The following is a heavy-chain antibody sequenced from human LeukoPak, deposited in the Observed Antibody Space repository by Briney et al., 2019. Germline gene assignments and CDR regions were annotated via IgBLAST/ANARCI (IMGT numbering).Heavy chain of an antibody. CDR3: AREGGPYRPLDY. J-gene: IGHJ4*02. CDR2: VDLLGGT. Sequence: PSGTLSLTCGVSGGSISNTNWWTWVRQPPGKGLEWIGEVDLLGGTNYNPSLKSRVAISVDKSENHISLWLTSVTAADTAVYYCAREGGPYRPLDYSGQGTLVTVSS. CDR1: GGSISNTNW. V-gene: IGHV4-4*02.